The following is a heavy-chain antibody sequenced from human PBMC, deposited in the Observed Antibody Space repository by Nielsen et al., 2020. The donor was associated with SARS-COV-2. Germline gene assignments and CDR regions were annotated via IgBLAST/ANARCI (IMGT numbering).Heavy chain of an antibody. CDR1: GFTFSDYA. J-gene: IGHJ6*03. CDR2: ISFDGRNT. V-gene: IGHV3-30*03. CDR3: VRVPLGGAFYYMDV. Sequence: GESLKISCTASGFTFSDYAMHWVRQAPGKGLEWVAIISFDGRNTYYAESVKGRITISRDNSKNTLYLLLDSLRAEDTATYYCVRVPLGGAFYYMDVWGKGTTVTVSS. D-gene: IGHD4/OR15-4a*01.